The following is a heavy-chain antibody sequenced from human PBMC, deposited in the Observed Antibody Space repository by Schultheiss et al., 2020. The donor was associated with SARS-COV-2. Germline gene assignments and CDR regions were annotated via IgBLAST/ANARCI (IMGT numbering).Heavy chain of an antibody. Sequence: SETLSLTCTVSGGSISGYYWSWLRQPPGKGLEWIGYIYYSGSTNYNPSLKSRVTISVDTSKNQFSLKLSSVSAADTAVYYCARGRARGVVVPLDPWGQGTLVTVSS. CDR3: ARGRARGVVVPLDP. V-gene: IGHV4-59*08. D-gene: IGHD2-2*01. J-gene: IGHJ5*02. CDR1: GGSISGYY. CDR2: IYYSGST.